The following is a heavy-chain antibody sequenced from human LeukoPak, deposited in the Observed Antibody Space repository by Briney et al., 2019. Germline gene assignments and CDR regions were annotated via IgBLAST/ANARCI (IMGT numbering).Heavy chain of an antibody. V-gene: IGHV1-46*01. CDR2: INPSGAST. J-gene: IGHJ4*02. Sequence: GASVKVSCKASGDTFTNYYMHWVRQAPGQGLEWMGIINPSGASTSYAQKFQGRVTMTRDTSTTTVHMELYSLRSDDTAVYYCARGAIFGVVILENLLDYWGQGTLVTVSS. CDR1: GDTFTNYY. CDR3: ARGAIFGVVILENLLDY. D-gene: IGHD3-3*01.